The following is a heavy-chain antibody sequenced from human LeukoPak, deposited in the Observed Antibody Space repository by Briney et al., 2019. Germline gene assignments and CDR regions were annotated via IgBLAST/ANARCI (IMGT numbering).Heavy chain of an antibody. CDR3: ARELIEGATTRLGGQYY. CDR2: ISSSSSTI. CDR1: GLTFSSYS. V-gene: IGHV3-48*01. J-gene: IGHJ4*02. D-gene: IGHD1-26*01. Sequence: GGSLRLSCAASGLTFSSYSMNWVRQAPGKGLEGVSYISSSSSTIYYADSVKGRFTISRENAKNSLYLQMNSLRAEDTAVYYCARELIEGATTRLGGQYYWGQGTLVTVSS.